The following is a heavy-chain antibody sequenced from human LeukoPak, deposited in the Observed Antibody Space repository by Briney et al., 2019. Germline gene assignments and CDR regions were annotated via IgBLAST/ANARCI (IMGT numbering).Heavy chain of an antibody. CDR2: LSGSGGST. V-gene: IGHV3-23*01. Sequence: GGSLRLSCAASGFTFSSYAMSWVRQAPGKGLEWVSTLSGSGGSTYYADSVKGRFTISRDNSKNTLYLQMNSLRAEYTAVYYGAKEDGDDILTGYRYNWFDPWGQGTLVTVSS. CDR3: AKEDGDDILTGYRYNWFDP. CDR1: GFTFSSYA. D-gene: IGHD3-9*01. J-gene: IGHJ5*02.